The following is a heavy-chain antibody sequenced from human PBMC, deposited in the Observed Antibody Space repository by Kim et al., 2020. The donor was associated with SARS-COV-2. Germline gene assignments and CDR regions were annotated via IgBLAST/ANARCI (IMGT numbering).Heavy chain of an antibody. CDR1: GFTVSSNY. V-gene: IGHV3-66*01. CDR3: ARDPNYASEGNPD. CDR2: IYSGGST. Sequence: GGSLRLSCAASGFTVSSNYMSWVRQAPGKGLEWVSVIYSGGSTYYADSVKGRFTISRDNSKNTLYLQMNSLRAEDTAVYYCARDPNYASEGNPDWGQGTLVTVSS. J-gene: IGHJ4*02. D-gene: IGHD2-2*01.